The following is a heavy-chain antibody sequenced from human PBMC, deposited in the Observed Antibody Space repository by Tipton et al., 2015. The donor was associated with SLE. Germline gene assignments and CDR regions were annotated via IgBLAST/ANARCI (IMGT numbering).Heavy chain of an antibody. V-gene: IGHV4-59*11. D-gene: IGHD5-12*01. CDR3: ARGVGYEDL. Sequence: TLSLTCNVSGGSISNLYWSWIRQPPGKPLEWIGYVYYGGSTKYNPSLKSRVTISVDTSKNQFSLQLDSVTAADTAVYHCARGVGYEDLWGQGTLVTVSA. CDR1: GGSISNLY. CDR2: VYYGGST. J-gene: IGHJ5*02.